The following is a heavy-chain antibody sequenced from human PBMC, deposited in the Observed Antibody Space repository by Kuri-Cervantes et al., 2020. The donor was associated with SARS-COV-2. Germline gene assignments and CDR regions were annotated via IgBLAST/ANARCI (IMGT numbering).Heavy chain of an antibody. J-gene: IGHJ6*02. Sequence: GGSLRLSCAASGFTVSGNYMSWVRQAPGKGLEWVSVIYSGGSTYYAGSVKGRFTISRDNSKNTLYLQMNSLRAEDTAVYYCARYGAVERDYYYYYGMDVWGQGTTVTVSS. CDR1: GFTVSGNY. V-gene: IGHV3-66*01. CDR3: ARYGAVERDYYYYYGMDV. D-gene: IGHD1-1*01. CDR2: IYSGGST.